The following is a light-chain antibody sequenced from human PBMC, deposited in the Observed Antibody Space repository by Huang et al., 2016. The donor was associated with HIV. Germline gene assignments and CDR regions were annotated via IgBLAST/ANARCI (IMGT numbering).Light chain of an antibody. CDR1: QTVSRN. CDR2: GAF. V-gene: IGKV3-15*01. J-gene: IGKJ2*01. Sequence: EIVMTQSPATLSVSPGERVTLSCRASQTVSRNLAWYQQKPGRAPRLLIYGAFTRATGISARCTGSGSGTEFTLTISSLQSEDFAVYYCQQYNNWPPGTFGQGTKLE. CDR3: QQYNNWPPGT.